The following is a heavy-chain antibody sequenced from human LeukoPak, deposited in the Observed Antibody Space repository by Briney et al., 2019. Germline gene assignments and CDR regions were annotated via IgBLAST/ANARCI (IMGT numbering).Heavy chain of an antibody. J-gene: IGHJ4*02. D-gene: IGHD5-24*01. Sequence: GGSLRLSCAASGLTVSSNSMNWVRQAPGQGLEWVSIIYSAGSTFYADSVKGRFTISRDNSKNTLYLQMNSLRAEHTAVYYCASDRGDVYIQFDYWGQGTLVTVSS. CDR1: GLTVSSNS. CDR2: IYSAGST. V-gene: IGHV3-53*01. CDR3: ASDRGDVYIQFDY.